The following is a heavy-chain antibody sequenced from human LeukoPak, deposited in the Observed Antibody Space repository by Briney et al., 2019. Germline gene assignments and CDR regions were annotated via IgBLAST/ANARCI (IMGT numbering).Heavy chain of an antibody. Sequence: ASVKVSCKASGYTFTSYDINWVRQATGQGLEWMGWMNPNSGNTGYAQKFQGRVTMTRNTSISTAYMELSSLRSEDTAVYYCARVGGSGSYYIPYYFDYWGQGTLVTVSS. CDR2: MNPNSGNT. CDR1: GYTFTSYD. CDR3: ARVGGSGSYYIPYYFDY. D-gene: IGHD3-10*01. V-gene: IGHV1-8*02. J-gene: IGHJ4*02.